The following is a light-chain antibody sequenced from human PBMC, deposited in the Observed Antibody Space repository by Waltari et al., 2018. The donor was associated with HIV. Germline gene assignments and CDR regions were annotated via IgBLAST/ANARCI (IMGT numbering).Light chain of an antibody. Sequence: QSVLTQPPSASGTPGQRVTISCSGSSSKLGRNTANWSQQLPGTAPKLLIYSNNQRPSGVPDRFSGSKSGTSASLAISGLQSEDEADYYCAAWHDSLNGSWVFGGGTKLTVL. CDR1: SSKLGRNT. CDR2: SNN. V-gene: IGLV1-44*01. CDR3: AAWHDSLNGSWV. J-gene: IGLJ3*02.